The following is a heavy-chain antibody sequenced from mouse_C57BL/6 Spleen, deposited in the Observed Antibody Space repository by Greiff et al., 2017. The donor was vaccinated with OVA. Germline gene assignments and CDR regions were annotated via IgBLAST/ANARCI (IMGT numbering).Heavy chain of an antibody. Sequence: EVKVVESGGGLVQPGGSLSLSCAASGFTFTDYYMSWVRQPPGKALEWLGFIRNKANGYTTEYSASVKGRFTISRDNSQSILYLQMNALRAEDSATYYCARAYYPYWYFDVWGTGTTVTVSS. CDR1: GFTFTDYY. CDR2: IRNKANGYTT. V-gene: IGHV7-3*01. J-gene: IGHJ1*03. CDR3: ARAYYPYWYFDV. D-gene: IGHD1-1*02.